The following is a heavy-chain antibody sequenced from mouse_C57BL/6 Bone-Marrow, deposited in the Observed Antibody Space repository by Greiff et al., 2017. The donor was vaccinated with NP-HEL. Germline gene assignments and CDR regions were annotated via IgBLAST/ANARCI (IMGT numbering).Heavy chain of an antibody. D-gene: IGHD2-3*01. CDR1: GYTFTSYW. J-gene: IGHJ4*01. Sequence: QVQLQQPGAELVKPGASVKLSCKASGYTFTSYWMHWVKQRPGQGLEWIGMIHPNSGSTNYNEKFKSKATLTVDKSSSTAYMQLSSLTSEDSAVYYCARWGWLLSLYAMDYRGQGTSVTVSS. V-gene: IGHV1-64*01. CDR2: IHPNSGST. CDR3: ARWGWLLSLYAMDY.